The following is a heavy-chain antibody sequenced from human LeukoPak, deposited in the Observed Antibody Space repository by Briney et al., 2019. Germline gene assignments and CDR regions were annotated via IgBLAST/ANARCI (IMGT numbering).Heavy chain of an antibody. V-gene: IGHV3-49*04. D-gene: IGHD5-18*01. CDR3: SRDYWGYSYGYSYY. CDR1: GFSFGDYG. CDR2: IRSKAYSEAT. J-gene: IGHJ4*02. Sequence: GRSLRLSCTASGFSFGDYGMGWGRQAPGRGVERGGFIRSKAYSEATEYAASAKSRFIISSDDSKSIAYLQMNSLKTEDTAVYYCSRDYWGYSYGYSYYWGQGTLITVSS.